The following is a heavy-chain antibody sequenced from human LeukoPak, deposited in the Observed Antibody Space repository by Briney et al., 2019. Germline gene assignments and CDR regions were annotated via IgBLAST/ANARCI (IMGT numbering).Heavy chain of an antibody. Sequence: ASVKVSCKASGYTFTGYYMHWVRQATGQGLEWMGWINPNSGGTNYAQKFQGWVTMTRDTSISTAYMELSRLRSDDTAVYYCAREGTTVTTGGMDVWGQGTTVTVSS. CDR3: AREGTTVTTGGMDV. D-gene: IGHD4-17*01. CDR2: INPNSGGT. J-gene: IGHJ6*02. V-gene: IGHV1-2*04. CDR1: GYTFTGYY.